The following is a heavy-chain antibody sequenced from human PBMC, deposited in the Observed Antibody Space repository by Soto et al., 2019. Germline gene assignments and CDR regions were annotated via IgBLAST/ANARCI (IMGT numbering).Heavy chain of an antibody. Sequence: GGSLRLSCVASGFTFSTHAMSWVRQDQGKGLEWVSTFSGSGGNIYYAESVKGRLTISRDDSKNTLYLQMNSLRVEDTAVYYCAKDPPWTVGPLAMDVWGQGTTVTVSS. J-gene: IGHJ6*02. D-gene: IGHD2-2*01. CDR3: AKDPPWTVGPLAMDV. CDR2: FSGSGGNI. V-gene: IGHV3-23*01. CDR1: GFTFSTHA.